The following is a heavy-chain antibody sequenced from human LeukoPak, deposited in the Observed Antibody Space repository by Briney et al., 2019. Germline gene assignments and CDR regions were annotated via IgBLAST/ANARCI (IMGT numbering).Heavy chain of an antibody. CDR2: IYPGDSDT. CDR1: GYSFTTHW. Sequence: GESLKISCKASGYSFTTHWIGWVRQLPGKGLEWMGIIYPGDSDTRYSPSFQGQVTISADKSISTAYLQWSSLKASDTAMYYCARRNYYDSSGYYFDYWGQGTLVTVSS. J-gene: IGHJ4*02. V-gene: IGHV5-51*01. CDR3: ARRNYYDSSGYYFDY. D-gene: IGHD3-22*01.